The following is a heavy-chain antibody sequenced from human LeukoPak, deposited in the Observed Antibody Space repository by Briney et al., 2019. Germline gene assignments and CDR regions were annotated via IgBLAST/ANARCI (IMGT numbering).Heavy chain of an antibody. V-gene: IGHV3-7*01. CDR1: GFTSSTYW. Sequence: GGSLRLSCAASGFTSSTYWMSWVRQAPGKGLEWVANIKQDGSENSYVDSVKGRFTISRDNAKNSLYLQMNSLRAEDTAVYYCARIPRPALRFVGMDVWGQGTTVTVSS. D-gene: IGHD3-3*01. J-gene: IGHJ6*02. CDR3: ARIPRPALRFVGMDV. CDR2: IKQDGSEN.